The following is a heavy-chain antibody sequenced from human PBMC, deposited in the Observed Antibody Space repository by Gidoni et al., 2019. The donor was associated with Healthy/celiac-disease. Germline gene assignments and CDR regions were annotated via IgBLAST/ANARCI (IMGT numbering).Heavy chain of an antibody. D-gene: IGHD3-22*01. CDR1: GFTFRSYW. J-gene: IGHJ4*02. CDR2: IKQDGSEK. CDR3: ARQNYYDSSGYYPLYYFDY. Sequence: EVQLVESGGGLVQPGGSLRLSCAASGFTFRSYWMSWVRQAPGKGLEWVANIKQDGSEKYYVDSVKGRFTISRDNAKNSLYLQMNSLRAEDTAVYYCARQNYYDSSGYYPLYYFDYWGQGTLVTVSS. V-gene: IGHV3-7*03.